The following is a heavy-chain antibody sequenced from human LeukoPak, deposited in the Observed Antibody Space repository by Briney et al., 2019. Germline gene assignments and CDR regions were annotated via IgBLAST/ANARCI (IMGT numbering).Heavy chain of an antibody. CDR3: ARGYGGNSWFDP. D-gene: IGHD4-23*01. CDR2: ISYSGST. V-gene: IGHV4-39*01. J-gene: IGHJ5*02. Sequence: SETLSLTCTVSGGSISSSSYYWGWIRQPPGKGLEWIGGISYSGSTYYNPSLKSRLTKSVDTSRNQFSLKLSSVTAADTAVYYCARGYGGNSWFDPWGQGTLVTVSS. CDR1: GGSISSSSYY.